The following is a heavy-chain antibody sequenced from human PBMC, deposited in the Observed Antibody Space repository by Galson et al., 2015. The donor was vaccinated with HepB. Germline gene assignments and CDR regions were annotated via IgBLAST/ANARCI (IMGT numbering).Heavy chain of an antibody. Sequence: WAASGFTFSSHGMHWVRQAPGKGLEWVAVIWYDGSNKYYADSVKGRFTIARDNSKNTLYLQMNSGRAEDTAVYFCARVELATDYMDVWGKGTTVTVSS. CDR3: ARVELATDYMDV. CDR2: IWYDGSNK. D-gene: IGHD5-24*01. V-gene: IGHV3-33*01. CDR1: GFTFSSHG. J-gene: IGHJ6*03.